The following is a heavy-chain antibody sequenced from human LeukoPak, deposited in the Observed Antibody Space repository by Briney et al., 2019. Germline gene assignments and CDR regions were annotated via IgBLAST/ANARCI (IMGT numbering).Heavy chain of an antibody. CDR1: GGSISSSSYY. CDR2: IYYSGST. CDR3: ARERFSSIVAAGTVWFDP. Sequence: SETLSLACTVSGGSISSSSYYWGWIRQPPGKGLEWIGSIYYSGSTYYNPSLKSRVAISVDTSKNQFSLKLSSVTAADTAVYYCARERFSSIVAAGTVWFDPWGQGTLVTVSS. V-gene: IGHV4-39*07. D-gene: IGHD6-13*01. J-gene: IGHJ5*02.